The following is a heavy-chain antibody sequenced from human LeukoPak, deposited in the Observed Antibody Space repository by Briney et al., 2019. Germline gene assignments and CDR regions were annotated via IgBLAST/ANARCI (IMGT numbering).Heavy chain of an antibody. CDR2: INPNSGGT. J-gene: IGHJ5*02. V-gene: IGHV1-2*02. CDR3: ARDRIQRYCSSTSCSNWFDP. Sequence: ASVTVSCKASGYTFTGYYMHWVRQAPGQGLEWMGWINPNSGGTNYAQKFQGRVTMTRDTSISTAYMELSRLRSDDTAVYYCARDRIQRYCSSTSCSNWFDPWGQGTLVTVSS. D-gene: IGHD2-2*01. CDR1: GYTFTGYY.